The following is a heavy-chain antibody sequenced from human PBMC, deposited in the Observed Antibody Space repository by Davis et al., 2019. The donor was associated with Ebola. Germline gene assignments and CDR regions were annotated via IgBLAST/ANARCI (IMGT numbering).Heavy chain of an antibody. CDR3: ARHCSSTSCSYFDY. V-gene: IGHV4-34*01. D-gene: IGHD2-2*01. Sequence: SETLSLTCAVYGGSFSGYYWSWIRQPPGKGLEWIGEINHSGSTNYKPSLKSRVTISVDTSTNQFSLKLSSVTAADTAVYFCARHCSSTSCSYFDYWGQGTRVTVSS. J-gene: IGHJ4*02. CDR1: GGSFSGYY. CDR2: INHSGST.